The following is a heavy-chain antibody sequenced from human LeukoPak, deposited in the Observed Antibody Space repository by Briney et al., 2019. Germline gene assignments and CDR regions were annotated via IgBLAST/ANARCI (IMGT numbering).Heavy chain of an antibody. J-gene: IGHJ4*02. V-gene: IGHV4-31*03. CDR3: ARELKGYCSGGSCAYYFDY. CDR1: GGSISSGGYY. CDR2: IYYSGST. Sequence: PSETLSLTCTVSGGSISSGGYYWSWIRQHPGKGLEWIGYIYYSGSTYYNPSLKSRVTISVDTSKNQFSLKLSSVTAADTAVYYCARELKGYCSGGSCAYYFDYWGQGTLVTVSS. D-gene: IGHD2-15*01.